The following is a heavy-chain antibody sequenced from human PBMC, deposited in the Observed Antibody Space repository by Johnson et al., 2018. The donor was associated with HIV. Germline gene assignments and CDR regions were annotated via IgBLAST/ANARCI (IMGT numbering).Heavy chain of an antibody. CDR1: GFTFSSYD. D-gene: IGHD3-22*01. CDR2: IGTAGDT. J-gene: IGHJ3*02. V-gene: IGHV3-13*01. Sequence: VQLVESGGGLVQPGGSLRLSCAASGFTFSSYDMHWVRQATGKGLEWVSAIGTAGDTYYPGSVKGRFTISSENAKNSLYLQMNSLRAGDTAVYYCARGRDSSGFNDAFDIWGQGTMVTVSS. CDR3: ARGRDSSGFNDAFDI.